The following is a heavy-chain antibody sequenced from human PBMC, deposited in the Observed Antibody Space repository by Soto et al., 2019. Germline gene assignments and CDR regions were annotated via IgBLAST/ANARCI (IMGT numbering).Heavy chain of an antibody. CDR2: INHSGST. J-gene: IGHJ4*02. Sequence: PSETLSLTCAVYGGSFGGCYWSWIRQPPGKGLEWIGEINHSGSTNYNPSLKSRVTISVDTSKNQFSLKLSSVTAADTAVYYCARFAKRASMVRGSLNYWGQGTLVTVSS. D-gene: IGHD3-10*01. V-gene: IGHV4-34*01. CDR1: GGSFGGCY. CDR3: ARFAKRASMVRGSLNY.